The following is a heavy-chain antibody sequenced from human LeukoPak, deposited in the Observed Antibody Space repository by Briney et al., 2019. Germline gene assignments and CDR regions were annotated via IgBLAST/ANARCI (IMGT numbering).Heavy chain of an antibody. CDR2: IGTAGDT. CDR3: ARASRYCSSTSCQGMDV. D-gene: IGHD2-2*01. CDR1: GFTFSSYD. V-gene: IGHV3-13*01. Sequence: GGSLRLSCAASGFTFSSYDMHWVRQATGKGLEGVSAIGTAGDTYYPGSVEGRFTISRENAKNSLYLQMNSLRAGDTAVYYCARASRYCSSTSCQGMDVWGQGTTVTVSS. J-gene: IGHJ6*02.